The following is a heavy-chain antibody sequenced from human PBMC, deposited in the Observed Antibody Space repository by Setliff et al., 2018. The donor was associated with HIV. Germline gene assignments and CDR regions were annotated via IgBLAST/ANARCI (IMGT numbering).Heavy chain of an antibody. CDR3: AREVDVVTTSDAFDI. D-gene: IGHD2-21*02. CDR2: IHYNDGKT. CDR1: GDSITNSMHY. Sequence: SETLSLTCTVSGDSITNSMHYWSWIRQPPGKGLEFIGSIHYNDGKTYYNAALGSRVTISADTSMNQFSLKLTSVTAADTAVYYCAREVDVVTTSDAFDIWGQGTMVTVS. V-gene: IGHV4-39*02. J-gene: IGHJ3*02.